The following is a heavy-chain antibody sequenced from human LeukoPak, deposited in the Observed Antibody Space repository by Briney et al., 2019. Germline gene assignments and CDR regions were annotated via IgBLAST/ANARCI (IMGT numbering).Heavy chain of an antibody. V-gene: IGHV5-51*01. CDR2: IYPGDSDT. D-gene: IGHD3-22*01. J-gene: IGHJ4*02. CDR1: GYSFTNYW. CDR3: ARQGQNYYDSSGYCYYFDY. Sequence: GESLQISCKGSGYSFTNYWIGWVRQMPGKGLEWMGIIYPGDSDTRYSPSFQGQVTISADKSISTAYLQWSSLKASDTAMYYCARQGQNYYDSSGYCYYFDYWGQGTLVTVSS.